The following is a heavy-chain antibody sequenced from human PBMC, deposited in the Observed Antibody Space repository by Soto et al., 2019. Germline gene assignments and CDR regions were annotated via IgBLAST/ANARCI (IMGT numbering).Heavy chain of an antibody. CDR2: INPITGDT. D-gene: IGHD2-2*01. CDR3: ARVTSFQDGMDV. V-gene: IGHV1-2*02. J-gene: IGHJ6*02. Sequence: QVQLVQSGAEVKKPGASVRVSCKASGYTFTDYYLHWVRHAPGQGLEWMGWINPITGDTKSTQKFQARVTMTRDTSIGTASLELTSLTSDDTAVYYCARVTSFQDGMDVGGQGTTVSVS. CDR1: GYTFTDYY.